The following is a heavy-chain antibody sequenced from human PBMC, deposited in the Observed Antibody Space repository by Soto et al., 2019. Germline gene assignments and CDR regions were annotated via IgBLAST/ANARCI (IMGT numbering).Heavy chain of an antibody. CDR2: IPYDGNNK. J-gene: IGHJ4*02. V-gene: IGHV3-30-3*01. CDR1: GFTFSRYP. Sequence: QVQLVGSGGGVVQPGRSLRLSCAASGFTFSRYPMYWVRQAPGNGLEWVAVIPYDGNNKYYADSVKGRFTISRDNAKNTLYLQMNNLRPEDTAVYYCAKGVGSYYFDYWGQGTLVTVSS. D-gene: IGHD1-26*01. CDR3: AKGVGSYYFDY.